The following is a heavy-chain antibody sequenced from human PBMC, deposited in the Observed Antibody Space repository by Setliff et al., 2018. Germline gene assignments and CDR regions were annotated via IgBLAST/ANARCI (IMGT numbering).Heavy chain of an antibody. CDR1: GFYFSGSW. D-gene: IGHD2-21*01. J-gene: IGHJ3*02. V-gene: IGHV3-7*01. CDR2: IRADGSGT. Sequence: GESLKLSCAASGFYFSGSWMAWVRQAPGQGLEWVADIRADGSGTFYVDSVRGRFTISRDNAGNSLFLQMNSLSAEDTGIYYCARDPEGGEFDIWGQGTLVTVSS. CDR3: ARDPEGGEFDI.